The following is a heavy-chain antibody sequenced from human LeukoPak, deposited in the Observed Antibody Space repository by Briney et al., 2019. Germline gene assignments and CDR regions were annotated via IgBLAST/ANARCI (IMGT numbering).Heavy chain of an antibody. J-gene: IGHJ4*02. CDR2: ISSSSSYI. CDR1: GFTFSSYA. V-gene: IGHV3-21*01. D-gene: IGHD6-6*01. CDR3: ARDGGSSSSY. Sequence: PGGSLRLSCAASGFTFSSYAMSWVRQAPGKGLEWVSSISSSSSYIYYADSVKGRFTISRDNAKNSLYLQMNSLRAEDTAVYYCARDGGSSSSYWGQGTLVTVSS.